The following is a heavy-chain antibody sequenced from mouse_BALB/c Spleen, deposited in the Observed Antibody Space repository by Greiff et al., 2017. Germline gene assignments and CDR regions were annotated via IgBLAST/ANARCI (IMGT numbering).Heavy chain of an antibody. CDR1: GFTFSSYG. V-gene: IGHV5-6*01. CDR2: ISSGGSYT. Sequence: EVKLMESGGDLVKPGGSLKLSCAASGFTFSSYGMSWVRQTPDKRLEWVATISSGGSYTYYPDSVKGRFTISRDNAKNTLYLQMSSLKSEDTAMYYCARHEKEAMDYWGQGTSVTVSS. CDR3: ARHEKEAMDY. J-gene: IGHJ4*01.